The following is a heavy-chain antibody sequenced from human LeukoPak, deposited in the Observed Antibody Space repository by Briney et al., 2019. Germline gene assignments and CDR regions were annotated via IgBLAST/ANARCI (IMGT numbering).Heavy chain of an antibody. J-gene: IGHJ4*02. CDR2: ITWNSDFT. CDR1: GFSFDDYA. CDR3: TKDVADYVWGDYRHFDV. Sequence: GGSLRLSCAASGFSFDDYAMHWVRQSPRKGLEWVAGITWNSDFTALADSVKGRFTISRDNANSSVYLHMNTLTPDDTAVYYCTKDVADYVWGDYRHFDVWGQGTLVTVSA. D-gene: IGHD3-16*02. V-gene: IGHV3-9*01.